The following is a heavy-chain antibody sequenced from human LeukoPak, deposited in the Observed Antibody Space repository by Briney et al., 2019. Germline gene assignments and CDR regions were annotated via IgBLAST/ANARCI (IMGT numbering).Heavy chain of an antibody. CDR3: AKEGAAAGYNWFDP. CDR1: GFTFSDYY. V-gene: IGHV3-11*01. Sequence: PGGSLRLSCAASGFTFSDYYMSWIRQAPGKGLEWVSYISGSGSTMYYADSVKGRFTISRDNSKNTLYLQMNSLRAEDTAVYYCAKEGAAAGYNWFDPWGQGTLVTVSS. CDR2: ISGSGSTM. J-gene: IGHJ5*02. D-gene: IGHD6-13*01.